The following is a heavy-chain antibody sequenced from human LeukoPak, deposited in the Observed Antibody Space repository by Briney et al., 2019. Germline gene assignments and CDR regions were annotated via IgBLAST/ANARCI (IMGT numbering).Heavy chain of an antibody. CDR2: MNPNSGNT. J-gene: IGHJ4*02. V-gene: IGHV1-8*03. CDR3: ARSQWLAPFDY. D-gene: IGHD6-19*01. CDR1: GYTFTSYD. Sequence: ASVKVSCKASGYTFTSYDINWVRQATGQGLEWMGWMNPNSGNTGYAQKFQGRVTITTDTSTSTAYMELRSLRSDDTAVYYCARSQWLAPFDYWGQGTLVTVSS.